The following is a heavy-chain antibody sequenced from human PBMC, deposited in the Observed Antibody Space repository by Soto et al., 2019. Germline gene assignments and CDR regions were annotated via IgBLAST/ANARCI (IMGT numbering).Heavy chain of an antibody. CDR2: ISGSGGST. V-gene: IGHV3-23*01. D-gene: IGHD5-18*01. CDR3: AKASGYSYGYFDY. Sequence: GGSLRLSCAASGFTFSSYAMSWVRQAPGKGLEWVSGISGSGGSTDYADSVKGRFTISRDNAKNSLYLQMNSLRAEDTALYHCAKASGYSYGYFDYWGQGTLVTVSS. CDR1: GFTFSSYA. J-gene: IGHJ4*02.